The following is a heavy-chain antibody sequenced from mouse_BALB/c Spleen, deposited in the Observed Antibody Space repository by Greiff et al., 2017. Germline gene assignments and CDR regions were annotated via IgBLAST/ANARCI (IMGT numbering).Heavy chain of an antibody. D-gene: IGHD2-1*01. J-gene: IGHJ3*01. CDR2: ISYSGST. V-gene: IGHV3-8*02. CDR3: ARVDGNYGGFAY. CDR1: GDSITSGY. Sequence: EVQLKESGPSLVKPSQTLSLTCSVTGDSITSGYWNWIRKFPGNKLEYMGYISYSGSTYYNPSLKSRISITRDTSKNQYYLQLKSVTIEDTATYYCARVDGNYGGFAYWGQGTLVTVSA.